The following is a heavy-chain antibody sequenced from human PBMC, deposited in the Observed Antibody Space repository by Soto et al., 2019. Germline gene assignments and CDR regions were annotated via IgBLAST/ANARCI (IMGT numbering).Heavy chain of an antibody. CDR2: IYPGDSDT. CDR1: GYRFIGFW. V-gene: IGHV5-51*01. D-gene: IGHD5-12*01. J-gene: IGHJ4*02. Sequence: NPWRGAGYRFIGFWVGWVRKMTGKGLEWMGIIYPGDSDTRYSPSFQGQVTISADKSISTAYLQWSSLKASDTAMYYCARLVEMATIAHIDYCGQGTLVTVSS. CDR3: ARLVEMATIAHIDY.